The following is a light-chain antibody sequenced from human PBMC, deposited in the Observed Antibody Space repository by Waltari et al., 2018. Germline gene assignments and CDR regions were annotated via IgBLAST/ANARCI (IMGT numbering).Light chain of an antibody. CDR1: QSLVHSDGNTY. CDR3: MQGTHWPWT. CDR2: RVS. Sequence: DVVMTQSPLSLPVTLGQPASISCRSSQSLVHSDGNTYLNWFQQRPGQSPRRLFYRVSKRDSVVPDRFSGSGSGTDFTLKISRVEAEDVGVYYCMQGTHWPWTFGQGTKVEIK. V-gene: IGKV2-30*02. J-gene: IGKJ1*01.